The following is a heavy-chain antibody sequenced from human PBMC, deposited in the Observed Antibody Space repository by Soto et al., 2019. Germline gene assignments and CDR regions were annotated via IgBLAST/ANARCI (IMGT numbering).Heavy chain of an antibody. V-gene: IGHV4-4*02. CDR2: IYHSGTT. CDR3: ARAYSSSWLRAELAY. D-gene: IGHD6-13*01. J-gene: IGHJ4*02. Sequence: QVQLQESGPGLVKPSGTLSLTCAVSSGSISSSNWWSWVRQPPGKGREWIGEIYHSGTTNYNPSLKSRVTISVDKSKNQFSLKLSSVTAADTAVYYCARAYSSSWLRAELAYWGQGTLGTVSS. CDR1: SGSISSSNW.